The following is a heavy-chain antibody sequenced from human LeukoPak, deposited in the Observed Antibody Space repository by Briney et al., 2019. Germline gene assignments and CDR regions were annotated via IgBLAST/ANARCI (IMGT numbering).Heavy chain of an antibody. Sequence: SETLSLTCTVSGGSISSYYWSWIRQPPGKGLEWIGYIYHSGSTNYNPSLKSRVTISVDTSKNQFSLKVSSVTAADTAVYYCARGGSTSYREFLYNWFDPWGQGTLVTVSS. V-gene: IGHV4-59*01. D-gene: IGHD3-10*01. CDR1: GGSISSYY. CDR3: ARGGSTSYREFLYNWFDP. J-gene: IGHJ5*02. CDR2: IYHSGST.